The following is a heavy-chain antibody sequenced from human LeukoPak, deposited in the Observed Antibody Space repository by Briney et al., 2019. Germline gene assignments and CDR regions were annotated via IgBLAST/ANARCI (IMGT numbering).Heavy chain of an antibody. V-gene: IGHV3-9*03. CDR2: ISWNSGSI. J-gene: IGHJ6*03. CDR3: AASVRYYYYMDV. D-gene: IGHD2-2*01. CDR1: GFTFDDYA. Sequence: GGSLRLSCAASGFTFDDYAMHWVRQAPGKGLEWVSGISWNSGSIGYADSVKGRFTISRDNAKNSLYLQMNSLRAEDMALYYCAASVRYYYYMDVWAKGPRSPSP.